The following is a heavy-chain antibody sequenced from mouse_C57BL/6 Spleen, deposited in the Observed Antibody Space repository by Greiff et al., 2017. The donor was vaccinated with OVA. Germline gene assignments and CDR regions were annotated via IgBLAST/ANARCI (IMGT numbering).Heavy chain of an antibody. Sequence: VQLQQPGAELVKPGASVKLSCKASGYTFTSYWMQWVKQRPGQGLEWIGEIDPSDSYTNYNQKFKGKATLTVDTSSSTAYMQLSSLTSEDSAVYYCARGRLRQGDYWGQGTTLTVSS. D-gene: IGHD2-2*01. CDR3: ARGRLRQGDY. CDR2: IDPSDSYT. J-gene: IGHJ2*01. V-gene: IGHV1-50*01. CDR1: GYTFTSYW.